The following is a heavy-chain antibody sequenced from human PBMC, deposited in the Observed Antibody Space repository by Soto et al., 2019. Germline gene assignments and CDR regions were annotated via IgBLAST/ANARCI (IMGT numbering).Heavy chain of an antibody. CDR1: GFTFSSYG. CDR2: ISYDGSNK. CDR3: AKDREAPAGNFVY. Sequence: VGSLRLSCAASGFTFSSYGMHWVRQAPGKGLEWVAVISYDGSNKYYADSVKGRFTISRDNSKNTLYLQMNSLRAEDTAVYYCAKDREAPAGNFVYWGQGTLVTVSS. D-gene: IGHD6-13*01. V-gene: IGHV3-30*18. J-gene: IGHJ4*02.